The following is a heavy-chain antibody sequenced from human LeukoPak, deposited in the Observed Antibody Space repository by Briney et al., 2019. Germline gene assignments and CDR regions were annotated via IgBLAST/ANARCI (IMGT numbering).Heavy chain of an antibody. Sequence: WIRQPPGKGLEWVGRIKSKTDGGTTDYAAPVKGRFTISRDDSKNTLYLQMNSLKTEDTAVYYCTTYSSSADYWGQGTLITVSS. CDR2: IKSKTDGGTT. CDR3: TTYSSSADY. V-gene: IGHV3-15*01. J-gene: IGHJ4*02. D-gene: IGHD6-6*01.